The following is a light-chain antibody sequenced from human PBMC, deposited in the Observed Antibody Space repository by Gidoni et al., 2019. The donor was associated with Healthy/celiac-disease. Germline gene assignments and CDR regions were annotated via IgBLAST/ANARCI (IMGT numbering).Light chain of an antibody. J-gene: IGKJ1*01. CDR3: QQYNNWPRT. Sequence: EIAMTQSPATLSVSPGERPTLSCRASQSVSSNLAWYQQKPGQAPRLLIYGASPRATGIPARFSGSGSGTEFTLTISSLQSEDFAVYYCQQYNNWPRTFGQGTKVEIK. CDR2: GAS. V-gene: IGKV3-15*01. CDR1: QSVSSN.